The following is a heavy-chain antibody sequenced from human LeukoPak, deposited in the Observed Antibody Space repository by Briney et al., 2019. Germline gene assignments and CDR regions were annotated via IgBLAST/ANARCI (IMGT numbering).Heavy chain of an antibody. CDR3: AREDSGLGEY. CDR1: GGSISSGSYY. J-gene: IGHJ4*02. V-gene: IGHV4-39*02. Sequence: SETLSLTCTVSGGSISSGSYYWGWIRQPPGKGLEWIGSIYDSGSTYYNPSLKSRVTISVDTSKNHFSLKVSSVTAADTAVYYCAREDSGLGEYWGQGTLVTVSP. CDR2: IYDSGST.